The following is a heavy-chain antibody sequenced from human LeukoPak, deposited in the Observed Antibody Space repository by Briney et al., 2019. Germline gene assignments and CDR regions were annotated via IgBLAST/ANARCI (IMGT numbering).Heavy chain of an antibody. J-gene: IGHJ5*02. D-gene: IGHD6-13*01. Sequence: ASVKVSCKVSGYTLTELSMHWVRQAPGKGLEGMGGFDPEDGETIYAQKFQSRVTMTEDTSTDTAYMELSSLRSEDTAVYYCATVKKYSSSWYVPFDPWGQGTLVTVSS. CDR1: GYTLTELS. CDR3: ATVKKYSSSWYVPFDP. V-gene: IGHV1-24*01. CDR2: FDPEDGET.